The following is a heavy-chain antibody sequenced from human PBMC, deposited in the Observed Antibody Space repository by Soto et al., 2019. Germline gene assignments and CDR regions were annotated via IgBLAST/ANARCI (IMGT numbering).Heavy chain of an antibody. V-gene: IGHV4-59*08. Sequence: SETLSLTCTVSGGSISSYYWSWIRQPPGKGLEWIGYIYYSGSTNYNPSLKSRVTISVDTSKTQFSLKLSSVTAADTAVYYCARHLVLWGAAGPLGYWGQGTLVTVSS. CDR3: ARHLVLWGAAGPLGY. CDR2: IYYSGST. CDR1: GGSISSYY. D-gene: IGHD6-13*01. J-gene: IGHJ4*02.